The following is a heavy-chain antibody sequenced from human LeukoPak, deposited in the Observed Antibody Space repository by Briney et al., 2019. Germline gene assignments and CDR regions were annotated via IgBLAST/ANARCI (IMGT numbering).Heavy chain of an antibody. D-gene: IGHD4-17*01. V-gene: IGHV3-49*04. CDR3: TRDYGDYVQP. Sequence: GGSLRLSCTASGFTFDDYAMSWVRQAPGKGLEWLGFIRSKAYAGTTEYAASVKGRFTISRDDSKSIAYVQMNSLKSEDTAVYYCTRDYGDYVQPWGQGTLVTVSS. CDR2: IRSKAYAGTT. J-gene: IGHJ5*02. CDR1: GFTFDDYA.